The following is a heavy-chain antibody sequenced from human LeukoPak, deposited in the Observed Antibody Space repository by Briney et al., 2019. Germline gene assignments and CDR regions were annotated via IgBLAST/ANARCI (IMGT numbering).Heavy chain of an antibody. V-gene: IGHV3-66*01. D-gene: IGHD2-2*01. J-gene: IGHJ4*02. Sequence: GGSLRLSCAASEFSAGSNYMTWVRQAPGKGLEWVSLIYSGGSTYYADSVKGRFTISRDNSKNTLYLQMNSLRVEDTAVYYRAKGHDPRSCSSTGCYAEVNWGQGTLVTVSS. CDR2: IYSGGST. CDR1: EFSAGSNY. CDR3: AKGHDPRSCSSTGCYAEVN.